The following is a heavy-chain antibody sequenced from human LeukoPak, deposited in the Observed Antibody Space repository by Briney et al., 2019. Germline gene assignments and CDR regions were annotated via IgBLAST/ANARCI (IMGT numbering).Heavy chain of an antibody. D-gene: IGHD3-9*01. J-gene: IGHJ4*02. V-gene: IGHV3-11*04. Sequence: GGSLILSCAASGFTFSDYYMSWIRQAPGKGLEWVSYISRNGNTIYYADSVKGRFTISRDNSKNSLYLQMNSLRAEDTAVYYCARDDLLAGYYNPPDFWGQGTLVTVSS. CDR1: GFTFSDYY. CDR2: ISRNGNTI. CDR3: ARDDLLAGYYNPPDF.